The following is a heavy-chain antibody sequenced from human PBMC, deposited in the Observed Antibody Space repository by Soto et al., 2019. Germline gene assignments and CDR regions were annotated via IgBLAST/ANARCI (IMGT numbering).Heavy chain of an antibody. Sequence: PGWSLRLSCASSVFTFISYGMHWVRQAPGKGLEWVAVISYDGSNKYYADSVKGRFTTSRDNSKNTLYLQMNSLRAEDTAVYYCAKNWNSGYYYYYGMDVWGQGTTVTVSS. CDR3: AKNWNSGYYYYYGMDV. V-gene: IGHV3-30*18. CDR1: VFTFISYG. D-gene: IGHD1-7*01. J-gene: IGHJ6*02. CDR2: ISYDGSNK.